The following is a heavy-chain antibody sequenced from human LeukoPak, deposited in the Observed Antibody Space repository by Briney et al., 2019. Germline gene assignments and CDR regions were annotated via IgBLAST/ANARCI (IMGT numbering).Heavy chain of an antibody. J-gene: IGHJ4*02. Sequence: SETLSLTCAVYGGSFSGYYWSWIRQPPGKGLEWIGEINHSGSTNYNPSLKSRVTISVDTSKNQFSLKLSSVTAADTAVYYCATMNYGSGSYTSSYHDYWGQGTLVTVSS. V-gene: IGHV4-34*01. CDR1: GGSFSGYY. CDR3: ATMNYGSGSYTSSYHDY. D-gene: IGHD3-10*01. CDR2: INHSGST.